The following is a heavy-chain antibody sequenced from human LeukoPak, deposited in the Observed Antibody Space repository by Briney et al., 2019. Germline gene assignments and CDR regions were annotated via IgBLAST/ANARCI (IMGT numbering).Heavy chain of an antibody. V-gene: IGHV6-1*01. CDR1: GDSVSSNSAS. J-gene: IGHJ4*02. D-gene: IGHD6-6*01. CDR2: TYYRSKWYN. Sequence: SQTLSLTCGISGDSVSSNSASWSWIRQSPSRGREWLGMTYYRSKWYNDYAVSVNSRITINPHTSKNQFSLQFNSVTREDTAVYYCTRDLPARPRDFDYWRQATMATVSS. CDR3: TRDLPARPRDFDY.